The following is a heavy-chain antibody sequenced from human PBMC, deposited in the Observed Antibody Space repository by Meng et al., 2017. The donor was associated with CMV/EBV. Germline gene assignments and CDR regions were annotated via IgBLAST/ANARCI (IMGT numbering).Heavy chain of an antibody. V-gene: IGHV1-69*05. D-gene: IGHD3-10*01. Sequence: SVKVSCKASGGTFISYALSWVRQAPGQGLEWMRGIIPIFGTAKYAQKFQGRVTITTDESTTTAYMELSSLRSEDTAVYYCARGFYYGSGSHSFWFDTWGQGTLVTVSS. CDR2: IIPIFGTA. CDR3: ARGFYYGSGSHSFWFDT. CDR1: GGTFISYA. J-gene: IGHJ5*02.